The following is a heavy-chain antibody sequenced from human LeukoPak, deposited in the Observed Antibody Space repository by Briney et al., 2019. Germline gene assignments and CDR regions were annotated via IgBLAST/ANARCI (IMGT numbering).Heavy chain of an antibody. CDR1: GGSISSYY. V-gene: IGHV4-59*01. J-gene: IGHJ4*02. CDR3: ARDIMASSSSPLDY. Sequence: PSETLCLTCSVSGGSISSYYWSWLRQPPGKGLEWIGYLYYSGSTNSNPSLKSRVTMSVDTSKNQFSLKLRSVTAADTAVYYCARDIMASSSSPLDYWGQGTLVTVSS. D-gene: IGHD6-13*01. CDR2: LYYSGST.